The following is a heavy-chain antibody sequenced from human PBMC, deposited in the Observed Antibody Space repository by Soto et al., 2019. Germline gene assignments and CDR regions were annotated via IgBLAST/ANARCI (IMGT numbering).Heavy chain of an antibody. Sequence: QVQLVQSGAEVKKPGSSVKVSCKASGGTFSSNTISWVRQAPGQGLEWMGRIIPILGIANYAQKFQGRVTITADKSTSTAYMELSSLRSEDTAVYYCARHSGYCSGGSCYPLGYMDVWGKGTTVTVSS. J-gene: IGHJ6*03. V-gene: IGHV1-69*02. D-gene: IGHD2-15*01. CDR3: ARHSGYCSGGSCYPLGYMDV. CDR1: GGTFSSNT. CDR2: IIPILGIA.